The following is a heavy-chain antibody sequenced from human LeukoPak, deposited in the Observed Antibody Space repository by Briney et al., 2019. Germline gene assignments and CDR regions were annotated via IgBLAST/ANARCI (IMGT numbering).Heavy chain of an antibody. CDR1: GYTFTGYY. CDR3: ARGARDIVVVVAATTIYYYYYMDV. D-gene: IGHD2-15*01. Sequence: GASVKVSCKASGYTFTGYYMHCVRQAPGQGLEWMGWINPNSGGTNYAQKFQGRVTMTRDTSISTAYMELSRLRSDDTAVYYCARGARDIVVVVAATTIYYYYYMDVWGKGTTVTVSS. CDR2: INPNSGGT. V-gene: IGHV1-2*02. J-gene: IGHJ6*03.